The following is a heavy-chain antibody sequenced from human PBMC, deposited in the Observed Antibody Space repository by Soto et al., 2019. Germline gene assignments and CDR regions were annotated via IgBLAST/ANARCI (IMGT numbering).Heavy chain of an antibody. Sequence: SXXMXXXXQAPGQWLECMGWINAGNGNTIYSLKFQGRVTITRDTSASTAYMELSSLRSDDTAVYYCARGLGLYYFDYWGQGTLVTVSS. D-gene: IGHD1-26*01. J-gene: IGHJ4*02. CDR2: INAGNGNT. CDR3: ARGLGLYYFDY. V-gene: IGHV1-3*01. CDR1: SXX.